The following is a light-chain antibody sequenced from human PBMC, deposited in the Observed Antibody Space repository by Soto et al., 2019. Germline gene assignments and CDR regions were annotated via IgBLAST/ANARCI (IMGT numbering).Light chain of an antibody. V-gene: IGKV1-39*01. CDR3: QQTYSNPVT. CDR2: SXS. CDR1: HNSGTY. Sequence: DIRLTQSPASLSASGGDRVTVSXRASHNSGTYLDWYQQKPGXAPNXXXFSXSILQRGVPSRLIGSGSGTEFTLTISGLQPEYFATYYCQQTYSNPVTFGQGTKVDIK. J-gene: IGKJ1*01.